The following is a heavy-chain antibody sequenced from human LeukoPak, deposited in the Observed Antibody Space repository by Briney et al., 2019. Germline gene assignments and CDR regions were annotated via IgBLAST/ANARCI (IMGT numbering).Heavy chain of an antibody. CDR3: AKVHDIVVGGGLDP. J-gene: IGHJ5*02. Sequence: GGSLRLSCAASGFTFSSYAMSWVRQAPGKGLEWVSAISGSGGSTYHADSMKGRFTISRDNSKNTLYLQMNSLRAEDTAVYYCAKVHDIVVGGGLDPWGQGTLVTVSS. CDR1: GFTFSSYA. CDR2: ISGSGGST. D-gene: IGHD2-2*01. V-gene: IGHV3-23*01.